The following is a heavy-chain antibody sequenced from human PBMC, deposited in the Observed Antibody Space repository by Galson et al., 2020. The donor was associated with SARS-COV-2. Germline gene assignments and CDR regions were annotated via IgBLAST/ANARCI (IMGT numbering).Heavy chain of an antibody. D-gene: IGHD5-12*01. J-gene: IGHJ3*02. V-gene: IGHV4-34*01. Sequence: SETLSLTCAVYGGSFSGYYWSWIRQPPGKGLEWIGEINHSGSTNYNPSLKSRVTISVDTSKNQFSLKLSSVTAADTAVYYCARELGTYSGYVAAFDIWGQGTMVTVSS. CDR2: INHSGST. CDR1: GGSFSGYY. CDR3: ARELGTYSGYVAAFDI.